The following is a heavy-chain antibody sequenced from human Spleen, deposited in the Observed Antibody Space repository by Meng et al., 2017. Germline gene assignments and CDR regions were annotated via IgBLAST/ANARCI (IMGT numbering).Heavy chain of an antibody. CDR3: ARDTSTSLDY. D-gene: IGHD2/OR15-2a*01. CDR1: GFTFTDHY. Sequence: EVQRVESGGGLVQPGGSRRLSCAASGFTFTDHYMDWVRLAPGKGLEWVGRITNTPNRYPTNYAASVKGRFTISRDDSKNSLYLEMNSLKIEDTAVYYCARDTSTSLDYWGQGALVTVSS. CDR2: ITNTPNRYPT. V-gene: IGHV3-72*01. J-gene: IGHJ4*02.